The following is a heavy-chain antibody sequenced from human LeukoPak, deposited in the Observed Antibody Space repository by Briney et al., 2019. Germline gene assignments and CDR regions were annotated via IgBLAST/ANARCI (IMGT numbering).Heavy chain of an antibody. CDR2: ISHDSVTE. CDR1: GFTFSTYS. V-gene: IGHV3-48*01. Sequence: GGSLRLSCAASGFTFSTYSMNWVRPAPGEGLEWLSYISHDSVTEYYGDSVRGRFTISRDNANNSLYLQMNSLRVEDTAVYYCASRSGLGAFDIWGQGTMVIVSS. CDR3: ASRSGLGAFDI. D-gene: IGHD6-19*01. J-gene: IGHJ3*02.